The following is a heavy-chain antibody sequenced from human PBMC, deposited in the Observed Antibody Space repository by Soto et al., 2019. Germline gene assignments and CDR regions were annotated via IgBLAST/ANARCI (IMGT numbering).Heavy chain of an antibody. CDR3: ASYGFGSKRDSGYDPSIPYYYYYMDV. D-gene: IGHD5-12*01. CDR1: GGSISSYY. V-gene: IGHV4-59*08. J-gene: IGHJ6*03. Sequence: SETLSLTCTVSGGSISSYYWSWIRQPPGKGLEWIGYIYYSGSTNYNPSLKSRVTISVDTSKNQFSLKLSSVTAADTAVYYCASYGFGSKRDSGYDPSIPYYYYYMDVWGKGTTVTVSS. CDR2: IYYSGST.